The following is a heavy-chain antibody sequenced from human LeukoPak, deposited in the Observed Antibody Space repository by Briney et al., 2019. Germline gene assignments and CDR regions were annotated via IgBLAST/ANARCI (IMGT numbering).Heavy chain of an antibody. CDR1: GFTFSSYW. V-gene: IGHV3-30*02. J-gene: IGHJ1*01. CDR2: IRNDDGSNK. CDR3: AKDEAQYFQH. Sequence: GGSLRLSCAASGFTFSSYWMSWVRQAPGKGLEWVAFIRNDDGSNKYYADSVKGRFTISRDNSKNTVHLQMNSLRVEDTAVYYCAKDEAQYFQHWGQGTLVTVSA.